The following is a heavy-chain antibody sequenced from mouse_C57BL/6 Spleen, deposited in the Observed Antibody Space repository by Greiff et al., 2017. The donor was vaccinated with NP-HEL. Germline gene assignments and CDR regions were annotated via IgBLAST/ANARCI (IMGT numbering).Heavy chain of an antibody. CDR2: ISSGGDYI. J-gene: IGHJ2*01. CDR3: TRVGSYYFDY. Sequence: EVQVVESGEGLVKPGGSLKLSCAASGFTFSSYAMSWVRQTPEKRLEWVAYISSGGDYIYYADTVKGRFTISRDNARNTLYLHMSSLKSEDTAMYYCTRVGSYYFDYWGQGTTLTVSS. V-gene: IGHV5-9-1*02. CDR1: GFTFSSYA.